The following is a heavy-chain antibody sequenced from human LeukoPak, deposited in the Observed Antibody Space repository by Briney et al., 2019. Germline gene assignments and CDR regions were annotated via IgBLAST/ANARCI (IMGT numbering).Heavy chain of an antibody. CDR2: TYYRSKWYN. CDR1: GDSVSRDTAT. V-gene: IGHV6-1*01. J-gene: IGHJ5*02. CDR3: TGVLGAVAFDWFDP. D-gene: IGHD6-19*01. Sequence: SQTLSLTCAISGDSVSRDTATWNWIRQSPSRGLEWLGRTYYRSKWYNDYAESVKSRITINPDTSKNQFSLQLNSVTPEDTAVYYCTGVLGAVAFDWFDPWGQGTLSPSPQ.